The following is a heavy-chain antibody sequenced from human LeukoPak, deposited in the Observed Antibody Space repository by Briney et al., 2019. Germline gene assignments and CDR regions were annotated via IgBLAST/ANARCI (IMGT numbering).Heavy chain of an antibody. CDR1: GYTLSGYY. Sequence: ASVKVSCKASGYTLSGYYMHWVRQAPGQGLESMGWINSNSGARNYAPKFQGRVTFSRDNSISTAYMELSGLRSDDTAIYYCARGRGGATTGFDHWGQGTLVTVS. CDR2: INSNSGAR. CDR3: ARGRGGATTGFDH. J-gene: IGHJ4*02. D-gene: IGHD1-26*01. V-gene: IGHV1-2*02.